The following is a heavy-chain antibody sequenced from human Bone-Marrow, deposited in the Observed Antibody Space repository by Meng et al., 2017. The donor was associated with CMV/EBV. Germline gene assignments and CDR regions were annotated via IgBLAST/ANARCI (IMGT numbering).Heavy chain of an antibody. V-gene: IGHV1-69*05. CDR1: GGSFSNYA. D-gene: IGHD2-15*01. J-gene: IGHJ6*02. CDR3: ARTRIEVEPDGTKIKYYNYGMDV. CDR2: IIPMFGTA. Sequence: SVKVSCKASGGSFSNYAISWVRQAPGQGLEWMGGIIPMFGTANYSQNFQGRVTMTTDESTTTAYMELTSLRSEDTAVYYCARTRIEVEPDGTKIKYYNYGMDVWGQGTTVTGSS.